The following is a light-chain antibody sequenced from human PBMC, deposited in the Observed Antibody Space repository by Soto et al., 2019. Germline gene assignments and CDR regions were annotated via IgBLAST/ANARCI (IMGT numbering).Light chain of an antibody. CDR2: GGS. CDR3: HHYGDCPPIT. J-gene: IGKJ4*01. CDR1: QSVNSRY. Sequence: EIVLTQSPSTLSLSPGERATLSCRASQSVNSRYLAWYQQKPGQAPRLLMYGGSSRATGIPDRFSGSGSGTDLTLTISRLEPEDFAVYYCHHYGDCPPITFGGGTKVEIK. V-gene: IGKV3-20*01.